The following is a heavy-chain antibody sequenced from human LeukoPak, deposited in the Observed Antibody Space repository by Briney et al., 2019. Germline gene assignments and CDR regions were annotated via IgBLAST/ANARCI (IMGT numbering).Heavy chain of an antibody. J-gene: IGHJ5*02. Sequence: GESLKISCKGSGYRFTSDWIGWVRQMPGKGLEWMGIIYPGDSDTRYGPSFQGQVTISADKSISTAYLQWSSLKASDTAMYYCARQEYCSGGSCYTWFDPWGQGTLVTVSS. CDR2: IYPGDSDT. CDR3: ARQEYCSGGSCYTWFDP. CDR1: GYRFTSDW. D-gene: IGHD2-15*01. V-gene: IGHV5-51*01.